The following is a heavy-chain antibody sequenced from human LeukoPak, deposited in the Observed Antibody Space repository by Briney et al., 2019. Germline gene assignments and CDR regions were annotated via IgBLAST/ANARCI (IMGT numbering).Heavy chain of an antibody. J-gene: IGHJ5*01. D-gene: IGHD1-26*01. CDR1: GDSIGSSSYY. V-gene: IGHV4-39*07. CDR2: IFYSGST. Sequence: NPSETLSLTCNVSGDSIGSSSYYWGWIRQTPEKGLEWIGSIFYSGSTYYTPSLKSRVTMSLGTSKNQFSLRLTSVTAADTAVYYCARQVAIVEPTDPNWFDSWGQGTLVTVSS. CDR3: ARQVAIVEPTDPNWFDS.